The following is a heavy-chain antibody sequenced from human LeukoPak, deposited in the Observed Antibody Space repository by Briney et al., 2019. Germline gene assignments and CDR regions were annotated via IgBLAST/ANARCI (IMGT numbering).Heavy chain of an antibody. D-gene: IGHD6-13*01. CDR1: GGSISRSNFY. Sequence: SETLSLTCTVSGGSISRSNFYWAWIRQSPGKGLEWIGSIFQSGDTNYNPSLKSRVSISVDTSMNHFSLKLSSVTAADTAVYYCARARIAAAGPRGRLNWFDPWGQGTLVTVSS. CDR3: ARARIAAAGPRGRLNWFDP. V-gene: IGHV4-39*02. J-gene: IGHJ5*02. CDR2: IFQSGDT.